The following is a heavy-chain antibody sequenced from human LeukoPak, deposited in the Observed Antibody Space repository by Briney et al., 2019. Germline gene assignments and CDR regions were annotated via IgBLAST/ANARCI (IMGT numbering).Heavy chain of an antibody. D-gene: IGHD1-20*01. V-gene: IGHV3-11*01. J-gene: IGHJ6*02. CDR1: GFTFSDYY. CDR3: ARDTNNGLDV. Sequence: GGSLRLSCAASGFTFSDYYINWIRQAPGNGLEWVSHISSSGRLMQYADSVKGRFTITRDNAQNFMSLQMNSLKPEDTAVYYCARDTNNGLDVWGRGTTVTVSS. CDR2: ISSSGRLM.